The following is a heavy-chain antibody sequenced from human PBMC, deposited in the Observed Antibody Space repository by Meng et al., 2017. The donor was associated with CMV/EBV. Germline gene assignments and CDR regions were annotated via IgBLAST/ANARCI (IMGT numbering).Heavy chain of an antibody. CDR2: IYYSGST. D-gene: IGHD3-22*01. V-gene: IGHV4-39*07. Sequence: QLQLQGSGTGLFIPSEALSLTGTVSGGSSSSSSDYWGRIRQPPGKVLEWIGSIYYSGSTYYNPSLKSRVTISVDTSKNQFSLKLSSVTAADTAVYYCARYYYDSSGYFDYWGQGTLVTVSS. CDR3: ARYYYDSSGYFDY. CDR1: GGSSSSSSDY. J-gene: IGHJ4*02.